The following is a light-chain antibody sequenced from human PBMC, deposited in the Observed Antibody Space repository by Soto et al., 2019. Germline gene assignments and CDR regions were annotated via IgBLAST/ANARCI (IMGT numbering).Light chain of an antibody. CDR1: ASNIGGHT. V-gene: IGLV1-44*01. CDR3: AAWDERLNGVM. CDR2: RNH. J-gene: IGLJ3*02. Sequence: QSVLTQPPSTSGTPGQNVTISCSGTASNIGGHTVNWFQQPPGSAPKVLIYRNHQRPSGVPDRFSGSKSGTSASLTISGLQSEDEADYYCAAWDERLNGVMFGGGTKLTVL.